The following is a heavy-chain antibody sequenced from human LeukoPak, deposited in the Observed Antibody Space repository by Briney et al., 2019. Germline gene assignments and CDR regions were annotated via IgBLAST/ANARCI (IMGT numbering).Heavy chain of an antibody. CDR3: ARGLCGGDCYDY. J-gene: IGHJ4*02. V-gene: IGHV3-21*01. Sequence: GGSLRLSCAASGFTFSNYDMNWVRQAPGKGLEWVSSISSSSSYMYYADSVKGRFTTSRDNAKNSLYLQMNSLRAEDTAVYYCARGLCGGDCYDYWGQGNLVTVSS. D-gene: IGHD2-21*01. CDR1: GFTFSNYD. CDR2: ISSSSSYM.